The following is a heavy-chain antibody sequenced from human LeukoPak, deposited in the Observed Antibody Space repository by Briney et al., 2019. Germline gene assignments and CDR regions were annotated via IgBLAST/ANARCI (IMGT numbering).Heavy chain of an antibody. J-gene: IGHJ4*02. CDR2: IYPGDSVT. CDR3: ARRISIAGRGDLDH. D-gene: IGHD6-6*01. V-gene: IGHV5-51*01. Sequence: GESLKISCKGSGYSFSSYWIAWGRQMPGKGLEWMGIIYPGDSVTRYSPSFQGQVTISADKSISTAYLQWSSLKASDAAMYYCARRISIAGRGDLDHWGQGTLVTDSS. CDR1: GYSFSSYW.